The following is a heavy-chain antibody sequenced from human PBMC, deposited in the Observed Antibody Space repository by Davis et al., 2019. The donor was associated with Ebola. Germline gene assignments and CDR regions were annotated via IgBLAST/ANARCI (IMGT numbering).Heavy chain of an antibody. D-gene: IGHD5-24*01. CDR1: GGSFTGYY. CDR2: ITHSGRT. Sequence: PSETLSLTCAVSGGSFTGYYWAWIRQPPGKGLEWIGEITHSGRTHYNPSLKSRVTISVDTSKNHFSLNLSYVTAADTAVYYCARTINGYNKLNAFDIWGQGTMVTVSS. CDR3: ARTINGYNKLNAFDI. V-gene: IGHV4-34*01. J-gene: IGHJ3*02.